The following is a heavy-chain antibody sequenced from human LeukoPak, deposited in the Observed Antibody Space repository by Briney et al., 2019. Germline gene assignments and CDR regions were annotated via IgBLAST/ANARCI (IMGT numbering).Heavy chain of an antibody. CDR2: ISGGGGST. CDR3: ARDSGMATEYYYYYGMDV. Sequence: GGSLRLSCAASGFTFSSYAMSWVRQAPGKGLEWVSAISGGGGSTYYADSVKGRFTISRDNAKNSLYLQMNSLRAEDTAVYYCARDSGMATEYYYYYGMDVWGQGTTVTVSS. CDR1: GFTFSSYA. J-gene: IGHJ6*02. D-gene: IGHD5-24*01. V-gene: IGHV3-23*01.